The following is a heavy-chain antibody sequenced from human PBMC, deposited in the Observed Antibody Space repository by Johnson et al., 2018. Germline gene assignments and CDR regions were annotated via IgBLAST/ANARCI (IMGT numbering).Heavy chain of an antibody. J-gene: IGHJ4*02. V-gene: IGHV3-30*18. CDR1: GFTFSAYG. D-gene: IGHD3-22*01. CDR2: ISSDGRNQ. CDR3: AKGVQYYYDTSGDYYCDY. Sequence: QVQLVESGGGVVQHGRSLRLSCAASGFTFSAYGMHWVRQAPGKGLEWVSVISSDGRNQYYADAVKGRFTISRDKSKNTLDLKMNSLRAEDTAVYYGAKGVQYYYDTSGDYYCDYWGQGTLVTVSS.